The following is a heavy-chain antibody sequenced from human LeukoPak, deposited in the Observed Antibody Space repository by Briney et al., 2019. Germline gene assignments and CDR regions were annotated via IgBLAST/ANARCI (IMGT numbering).Heavy chain of an antibody. J-gene: IGHJ4*02. Sequence: GRSLRLSCAASGFTFSSYGMHWVRQAPGKGLEWVAVIWYDGSNKYYADSVKGRFTISRDNSKNTLYLQMNSLRAEDTAVYYCARGGYYDFWSGPYRYGDYWGQGTLVTVSS. CDR3: ARGGYYDFWSGPYRYGDY. CDR2: IWYDGSNK. V-gene: IGHV3-33*01. D-gene: IGHD3-3*01. CDR1: GFTFSSYG.